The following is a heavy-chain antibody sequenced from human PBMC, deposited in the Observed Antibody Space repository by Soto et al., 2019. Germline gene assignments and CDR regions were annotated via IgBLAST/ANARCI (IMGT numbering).Heavy chain of an antibody. J-gene: IGHJ5*02. V-gene: IGHV4-61*01. CDR2: VYYSGNT. CDR3: ARVRTTTPPDIVATITPRHNWFDP. Sequence: SETLSLTCTVSGGSVSSGTSYWSWIRQSPGKGLEWIGNVYYSGNTNSNPSLKSRVTISVDTSKNQFSLMLSSVTAADTAVYYCARVRTTTPPDIVATITPRHNWFDPWGQGTLVTVSS. D-gene: IGHD5-12*01. CDR1: GGSVSSGTSY.